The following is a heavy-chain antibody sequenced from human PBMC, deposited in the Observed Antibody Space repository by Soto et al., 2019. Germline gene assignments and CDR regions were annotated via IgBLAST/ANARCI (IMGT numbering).Heavy chain of an antibody. Sequence: SETLSVTCTVAGGYISSYYWSWIRKPTGKGLEWIGYIYHTGSTNYNSSLKSRVTISVDTSKNQFSLKLNSVTAADTAVYYCARGLITGSQYSGGWYYFDSWGQGTQVTVSS. CDR3: ARGLITGSQYSGGWYYFDS. D-gene: IGHD1-26*01. CDR2: IYHTGST. J-gene: IGHJ4*02. V-gene: IGHV4-59*01. CDR1: GGYISSYY.